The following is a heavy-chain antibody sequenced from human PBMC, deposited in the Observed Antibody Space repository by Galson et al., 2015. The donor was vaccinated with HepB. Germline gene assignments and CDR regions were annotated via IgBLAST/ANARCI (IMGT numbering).Heavy chain of an antibody. V-gene: IGHV3-33*01. CDR2: IWYDGSNK. Sequence: SLRLSCAASGFTFSTYGMHWVRQAPGKGLEWVAVIWYDGSNKYYADSVKGRFTISRDNSKNTLYLQMNSLRAEDTAVYYCATRGIAAAKTDYYYYYYGMDVWGQGTMVTVSS. J-gene: IGHJ6*02. CDR3: ATRGIAAAKTDYYYYYYGMDV. D-gene: IGHD6-13*01. CDR1: GFTFSTYG.